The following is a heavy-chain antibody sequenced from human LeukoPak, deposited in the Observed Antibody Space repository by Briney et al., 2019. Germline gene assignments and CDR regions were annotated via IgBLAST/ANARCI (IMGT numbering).Heavy chain of an antibody. J-gene: IGHJ4*02. CDR1: GGSISSGSYY. CDR2: IYTSGST. D-gene: IGHD1-26*01. V-gene: IGHV4-61*02. CDR3: ASGIDY. Sequence: SQTLSLTCTVSGGSISSGSYYWSWIRQPAGKGLEWIGRIYTSGSTNYNPSLKSRVTISVDTSKNQFSLKLSSVTAADTAVYSWASGIDYWGQGTLVTVSS.